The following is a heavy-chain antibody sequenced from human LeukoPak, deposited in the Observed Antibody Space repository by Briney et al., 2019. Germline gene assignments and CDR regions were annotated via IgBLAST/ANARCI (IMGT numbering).Heavy chain of an antibody. CDR2: INPNSGGT. Sequence: ASVKVSCKASGYTFTDYYMHWVRQAPGHGLEWMGWINPNSGGTNYAQKFQGRVTMSRDTSISTAYMELSRLRSDETAVYYCARLRAWFGSTPGMDVWGKGTTVTISS. J-gene: IGHJ6*03. V-gene: IGHV1-2*02. CDR1: GYTFTDYY. D-gene: IGHD3-10*01. CDR3: ARLRAWFGSTPGMDV.